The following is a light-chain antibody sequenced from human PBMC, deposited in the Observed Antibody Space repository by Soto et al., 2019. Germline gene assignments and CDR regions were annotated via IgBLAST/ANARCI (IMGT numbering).Light chain of an antibody. V-gene: IGLV2-14*01. CDR3: TSYSSSSPVL. CDR1: SSDVGAYNY. Sequence: QSSLTQPASVSGSLGQSITISCTGTSSDVGAYNYVSWYQQHPDKAPKLLIFEVTNRPSGVSGRFSGSKSGITASLSISGLQHEDEADYYCTSYSSSSPVLFGGGTQLTVL. CDR2: EVT. J-gene: IGLJ2*01.